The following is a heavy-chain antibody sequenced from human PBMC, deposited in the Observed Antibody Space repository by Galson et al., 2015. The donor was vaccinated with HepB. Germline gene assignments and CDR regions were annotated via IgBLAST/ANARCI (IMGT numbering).Heavy chain of an antibody. V-gene: IGHV3-23*01. CDR2: ISGSGGGT. J-gene: IGHJ5*02. Sequence: SLRLSCAASGFTFSSYAMTWVRQTPGKGLEWVSAISGSGGGTYYADSVKGRFTISRDNAKNTLYLQMNSLRPEDTAVYYCARWLQTQQGSWGQGTLVTVSS. D-gene: IGHD5-12*01. CDR1: GFTFSSYA. CDR3: ARWLQTQQGS.